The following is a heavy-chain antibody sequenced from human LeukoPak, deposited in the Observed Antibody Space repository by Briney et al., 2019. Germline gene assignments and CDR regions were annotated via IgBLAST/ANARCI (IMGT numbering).Heavy chain of an antibody. V-gene: IGHV3-48*04. CDR1: GFTFSSDA. Sequence: GGSLRLSCAASGFTFSSDAMSWVRQAPGKGLEWVSYISSSGSTIYYADSVKGRFTISRDNAKNSLYLQMNSLRAEDTAVYYCARDNWNDVDYWGQGTLVTVSS. CDR2: ISSSGSTI. D-gene: IGHD1-20*01. J-gene: IGHJ4*02. CDR3: ARDNWNDVDY.